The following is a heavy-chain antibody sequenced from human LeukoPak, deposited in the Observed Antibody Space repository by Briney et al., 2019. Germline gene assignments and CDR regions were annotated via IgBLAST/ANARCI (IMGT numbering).Heavy chain of an antibody. J-gene: IGHJ3*02. Sequence: GESLKISCKGSGYSFTSYWIDWVRQMPGKGLEWMGIIYPGDSDTRYSPSFQGQVTISADKSISTAYLQWSSLKASDTAMYYCASNLYSSGKLEYAFDIWGQGTMVTVSS. V-gene: IGHV5-51*01. CDR1: GYSFTSYW. D-gene: IGHD6-19*01. CDR3: ASNLYSSGKLEYAFDI. CDR2: IYPGDSDT.